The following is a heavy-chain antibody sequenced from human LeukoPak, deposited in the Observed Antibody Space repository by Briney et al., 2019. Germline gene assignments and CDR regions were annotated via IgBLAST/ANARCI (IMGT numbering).Heavy chain of an antibody. CDR1: GFTFSSYA. CDR2: ISGSGGST. V-gene: IGHV3-23*01. J-gene: IGHJ4*02. CDR3: AKDAGGAVASYYFDY. D-gene: IGHD3-16*01. Sequence: GGSLRLSCAASGFTFSSYAMSWIRQAPGKGLEWVSAISGSGGSTYYADSVKGRFTISRDNSKNTLYLQMNSLRAEDTAVYYCAKDAGGAVASYYFDYWGQGTLVTVSS.